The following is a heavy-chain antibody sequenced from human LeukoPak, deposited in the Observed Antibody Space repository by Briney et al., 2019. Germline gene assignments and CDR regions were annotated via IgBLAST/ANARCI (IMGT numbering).Heavy chain of an antibody. CDR2: IIGSGGST. CDR1: GFTFSSYA. CDR3: AKDPLLVDILTGYPLDYYYGMDV. V-gene: IGHV3-23*01. J-gene: IGHJ6*02. Sequence: GGSLRLSCAASGFTFSSYAMSWVRQAPGKGREWVSAIIGSGGSTYYADSVKGRFTISRDNSKNTRCLQMHSLRAEDTAVYYCAKDPLLVDILTGYPLDYYYGMDVWGQGTTVTVSS. D-gene: IGHD3-9*01.